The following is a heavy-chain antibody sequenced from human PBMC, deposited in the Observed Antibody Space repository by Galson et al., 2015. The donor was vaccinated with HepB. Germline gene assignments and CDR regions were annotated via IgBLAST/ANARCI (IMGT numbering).Heavy chain of an antibody. D-gene: IGHD3-16*01. CDR2: IDSGART. Sequence: SLRLSCAASEFTVSTNYMNWVRQAPGKGLEWVSLIDSGARTYYAASVKGRFTIFRDNSKNTLYPHMNSLRAEDTAVYYCAREGAGGGMAVWGQGTTVTVSS. V-gene: IGHV3-53*01. CDR3: AREGAGGGMAV. CDR1: EFTVSTNY. J-gene: IGHJ6*02.